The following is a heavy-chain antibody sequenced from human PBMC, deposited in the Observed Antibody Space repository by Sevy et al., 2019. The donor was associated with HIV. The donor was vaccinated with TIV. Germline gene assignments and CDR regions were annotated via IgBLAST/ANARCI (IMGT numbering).Heavy chain of an antibody. V-gene: IGHV4-59*13. CDR3: ARVDTAMVTGY. D-gene: IGHD5-18*01. CDR2: IYYSGST. J-gene: IGHJ4*02. Sequence: SETLSLTCTVSGGSISSYYWSWIRQPPGKGLEWIGYIYYSGSTNYIPSLKTRVTISVDTSKNQFSLKLSSVTAADTAVYYCARVDTAMVTGYWGQGTLVTVSS. CDR1: GGSISSYY.